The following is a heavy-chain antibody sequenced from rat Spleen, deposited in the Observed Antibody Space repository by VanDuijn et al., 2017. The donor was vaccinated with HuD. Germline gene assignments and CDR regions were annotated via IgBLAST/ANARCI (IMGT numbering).Heavy chain of an antibody. J-gene: IGHJ2*01. Sequence: EVQLVESGGGLVQPGRSMKLSCAASGLSFSNYDMAWVRQAPTKGLEWVASISISGGPTYYRDSVKGRFTISRDDAKSTLYLQMDSLRSEDTATYYCTTKADWGQGVMVTVSS. CDR2: ISISGGPT. CDR1: GLSFSNYD. CDR3: TTKAD. V-gene: IGHV5-25*01.